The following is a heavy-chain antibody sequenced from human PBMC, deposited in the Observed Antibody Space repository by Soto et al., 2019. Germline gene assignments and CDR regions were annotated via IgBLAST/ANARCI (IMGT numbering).Heavy chain of an antibody. CDR1: GFTFSSYW. V-gene: IGHV3-74*01. CDR3: ARLQQLGTNDY. Sequence: GGSLRLSCAASGFTFSSYWMHSVRQAPGKGLVWVSRINSDGSSTSYADSVKGRFTISRDNAKNTLYLQMNSLRAEDTAVYYCARLQQLGTNDYWGQGTLVTVSS. CDR2: INSDGSST. J-gene: IGHJ4*02. D-gene: IGHD6-13*01.